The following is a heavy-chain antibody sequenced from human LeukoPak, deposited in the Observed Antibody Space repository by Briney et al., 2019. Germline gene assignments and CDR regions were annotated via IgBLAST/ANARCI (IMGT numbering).Heavy chain of an antibody. CDR3: ARISLAARWYYYYMDV. Sequence: GGSLRLSCAASGFTFSSYSMNWVRQAPGKGLEWVSSISSSSSYIYYADSVKGRFTISRDNAKNSLYLQVNSLRAEDTAVYYCARISLAARWYYYYMDVWGKGTTVTVSS. CDR1: GFTFSSYS. D-gene: IGHD6-6*01. V-gene: IGHV3-21*01. J-gene: IGHJ6*03. CDR2: ISSSSSYI.